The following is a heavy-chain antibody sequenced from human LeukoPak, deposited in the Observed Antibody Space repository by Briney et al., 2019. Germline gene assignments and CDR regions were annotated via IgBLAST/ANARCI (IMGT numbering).Heavy chain of an antibody. Sequence: GGSLRLSCAASGFTFSSYAMRWVRQAPGKGLEWVSAISGSGGSTYYADSVKGRFTISRDNSKKMLYLQMNSLRAADTAVYYCAQDRDWAVAGTFDYWGQGTLVTVSS. CDR2: ISGSGGST. V-gene: IGHV3-23*01. D-gene: IGHD6-19*01. CDR1: GFTFSSYA. CDR3: AQDRDWAVAGTFDY. J-gene: IGHJ4*02.